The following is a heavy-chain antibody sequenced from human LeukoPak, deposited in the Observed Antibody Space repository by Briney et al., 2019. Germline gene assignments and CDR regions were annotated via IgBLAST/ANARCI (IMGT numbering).Heavy chain of an antibody. J-gene: IGHJ5*02. Sequence: ASVKVSCKASGCTFTGYYMHWVRQAPGQGLEWMGRINPNSGGTNYAQKFQGRVTMTRDTSISTAYMELSRLRSDDTAVYYCARVGCSGGSCAYYWFDPRGQGTLVTVSS. V-gene: IGHV1-2*06. CDR3: ARVGCSGGSCAYYWFDP. D-gene: IGHD2-15*01. CDR1: GCTFTGYY. CDR2: INPNSGGT.